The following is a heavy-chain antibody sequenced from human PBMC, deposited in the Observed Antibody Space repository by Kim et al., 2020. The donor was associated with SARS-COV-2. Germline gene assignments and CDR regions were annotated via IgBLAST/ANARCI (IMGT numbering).Heavy chain of an antibody. Sequence: SNKYYADSVKCRFTISRDNSKNTLYLQMNSLRAEDTAVYYCARDLGGVLGDWGQGTLVTVSS. D-gene: IGHD3-16*01. CDR3: ARDLGGVLGD. V-gene: IGHV3-30-3*01. CDR2: SNK. J-gene: IGHJ4*02.